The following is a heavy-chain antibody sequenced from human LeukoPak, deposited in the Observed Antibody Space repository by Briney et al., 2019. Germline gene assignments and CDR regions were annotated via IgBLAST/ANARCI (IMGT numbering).Heavy chain of an antibody. CDR1: GFTFSSYA. CDR3: ARDSPSRDSSDYMDV. Sequence: GGSLRLSCAASGFTFSSYAMHWVRQAPGKGLEWVAVISYDGSNKNYVDSVKGRFTISRDNSKNTLYLQMNSLRAEDTAVYYCARDSPSRDSSDYMDVWGKGTTVTVSS. CDR2: ISYDGSNK. D-gene: IGHD6-6*01. V-gene: IGHV3-30*01. J-gene: IGHJ6*03.